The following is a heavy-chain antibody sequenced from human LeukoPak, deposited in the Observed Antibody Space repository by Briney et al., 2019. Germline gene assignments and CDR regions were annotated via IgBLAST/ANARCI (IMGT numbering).Heavy chain of an antibody. CDR2: IYYSGST. CDR1: GGSISSSSYY. D-gene: IGHD3-16*02. J-gene: IGHJ4*02. CDR3: AREDLGELSLGDDY. V-gene: IGHV4-39*07. Sequence: SETLSLTCTVSGGSISSSSYYWDWIREPPGKRLEWIGSIYYSGSTYYNPSLKSRVTISVDTSKNQFSLKLSSVTAADTAVYYCAREDLGELSLGDDYWGQGTLVTVSS.